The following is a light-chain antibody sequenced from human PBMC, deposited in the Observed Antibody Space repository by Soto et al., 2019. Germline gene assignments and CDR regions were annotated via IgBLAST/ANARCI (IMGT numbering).Light chain of an antibody. CDR1: SSNIGSNY. Sequence: QSVLTQPPSASGTPGQTVTISCSGSSSNIGSNYLYWYQQLPGTAPKLLIYRNNQRPSGVPDRFSGSKSGTSASLAISGLRAEDEADYYCASCEDSMSVWVFGGGTKLTVL. CDR3: ASCEDSMSVWV. CDR2: RNN. V-gene: IGLV1-47*01. J-gene: IGLJ3*02.